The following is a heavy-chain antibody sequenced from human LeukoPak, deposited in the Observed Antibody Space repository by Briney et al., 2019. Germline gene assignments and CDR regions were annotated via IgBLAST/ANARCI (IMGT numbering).Heavy chain of an antibody. CDR1: EFTFSTYW. D-gene: IGHD5-24*01. V-gene: IGHV3-74*01. Sequence: QTGRSLRLSCAASEFTFSTYWMHWVRQVPGKGLVWVSRINSDGSSTSYADSVKGRLTISRDNAKNTLYLQMNSLRAEDTAVYYCTRGRMATIPSWAFDIWGQGTMVTVSS. CDR2: INSDGSST. J-gene: IGHJ3*02. CDR3: TRGRMATIPSWAFDI.